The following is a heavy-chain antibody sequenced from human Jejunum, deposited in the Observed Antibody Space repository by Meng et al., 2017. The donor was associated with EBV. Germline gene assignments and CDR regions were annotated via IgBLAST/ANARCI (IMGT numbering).Heavy chain of an antibody. D-gene: IGHD3-16*01. CDR2: ISNDGNNK. J-gene: IGHJ4*02. V-gene: IGHV3-30-3*01. Sequence: QVQLWESGGGMFRHGGTLGLSVAASGFNFSGQAMKWVRQAQGKGLKWVALISNDGNNKYYADSVKGRFTISRDNSKNTLYLQMNSLRVADTALYYCTREWGADYWGQGTLVTVSS. CDR3: TREWGADY. CDR1: GFNFSGQA.